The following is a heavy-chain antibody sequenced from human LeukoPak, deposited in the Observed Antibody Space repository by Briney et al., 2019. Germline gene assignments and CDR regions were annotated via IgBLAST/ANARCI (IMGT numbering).Heavy chain of an antibody. CDR1: GFTFSSYA. CDR3: ARGSSTNCYGGNCYYYYMDV. CDR2: ISYDGSTK. J-gene: IGHJ6*03. V-gene: IGHV3-30*04. Sequence: GGSLRLSCAASGFTFSSYAMHWVRQASGKGLEWVAVISYDGSTKYYADSVKGRFTISRDNSKNTLYLQMNSLRAEDTAVYYCARGSSTNCYGGNCYYYYMDVWGKGTTVTVSS. D-gene: IGHD2-2*01.